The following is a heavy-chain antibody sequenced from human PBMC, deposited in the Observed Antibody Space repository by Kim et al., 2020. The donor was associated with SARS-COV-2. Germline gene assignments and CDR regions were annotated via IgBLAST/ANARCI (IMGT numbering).Heavy chain of an antibody. D-gene: IGHD3-3*01. J-gene: IGHJ4*02. V-gene: IGHV3-7*04. Sequence: VDSVKGRFTISRDNAKNSLYLQMNSLRAEDTAVYYCARENYDFWSGYYDYWGQGTLVTVSS. CDR3: ARENYDFWSGYYDY.